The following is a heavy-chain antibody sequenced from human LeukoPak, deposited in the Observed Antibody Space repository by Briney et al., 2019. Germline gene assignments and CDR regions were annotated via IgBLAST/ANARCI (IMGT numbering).Heavy chain of an antibody. J-gene: IGHJ5*02. Sequence: PSQTLSLTCAVSGGSISSGGYSWSWIRQPPGKGLEWIGYIYHGGSTYYNPSLKSRVTISVDRSKNQFSLKLSSVTAADTAVYYCARELAGANWFDPWGQGTLVTVSS. CDR2: IYHGGST. V-gene: IGHV4-30-2*01. CDR1: GGSISSGGYS. D-gene: IGHD6-19*01. CDR3: ARELAGANWFDP.